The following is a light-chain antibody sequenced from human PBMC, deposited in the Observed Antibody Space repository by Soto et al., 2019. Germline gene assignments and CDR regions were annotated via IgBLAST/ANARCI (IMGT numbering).Light chain of an antibody. CDR3: QQSYTTPRFT. CDR1: QHINSF. Sequence: IQMTQSPSSLSASVGDRVSITCRASQHINSFVNWYQQKPGEAPKLLIYSASRLQDGVPSRFSGSGSGTDFTLTISSLQPEDFATYYCQQSYTTPRFTFGQGTKLEIK. CDR2: SAS. J-gene: IGKJ2*01. V-gene: IGKV1-39*01.